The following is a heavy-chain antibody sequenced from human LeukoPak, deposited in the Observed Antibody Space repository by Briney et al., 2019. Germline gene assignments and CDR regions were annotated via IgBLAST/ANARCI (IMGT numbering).Heavy chain of an antibody. CDR3: AKDMKWEPRGEYALDY. Sequence: PGGSLRLSCAASGFIFSSYAMSWVRQAPGKGLEWVSATSGGAGKPYYADSVKGRFTISRDNSKNTLYLQMNSLRAEDTAVYYCAKDMKWEPRGEYALDYWGQGTLVTVSS. D-gene: IGHD1-26*01. CDR2: TSGGAGKP. V-gene: IGHV3-23*01. CDR1: GFIFSSYA. J-gene: IGHJ4*02.